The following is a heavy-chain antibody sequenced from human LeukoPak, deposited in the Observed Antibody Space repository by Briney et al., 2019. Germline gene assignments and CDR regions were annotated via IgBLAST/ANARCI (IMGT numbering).Heavy chain of an antibody. CDR2: IYTSGST. V-gene: IGHV4-4*07. CDR3: AGDKLAKEYQLLSPHAFDI. Sequence: TSETLSLTCTVSGGSISSYYWSWIRQPAGKGLEWIGRIYTSGSTNYNPSLKSRVTMSVDTSKNQFSLKLSSVTAADTAVYYCAGDKLAKEYQLLSPHAFDIWGQGTMVTVSS. D-gene: IGHD2-2*01. J-gene: IGHJ3*02. CDR1: GGSISSYY.